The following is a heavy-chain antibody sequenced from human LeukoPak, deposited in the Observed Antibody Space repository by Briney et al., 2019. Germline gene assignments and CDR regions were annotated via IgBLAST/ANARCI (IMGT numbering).Heavy chain of an antibody. CDR2: IYYTGSS. D-gene: IGHD3-10*01. Sequence: SETLSLTCTVSGGSIRNYYWSWIRQPPGKGLEWIAYIYYTGSSNYSPSLKSRVTISVDTSKNQFSLKLSSVTAADTAVYYCARHQDTSGWGTFPLDYWGQGTLVTVSS. V-gene: IGHV4-59*08. CDR1: GGSIRNYY. CDR3: ARHQDTSGWGTFPLDY. J-gene: IGHJ4*02.